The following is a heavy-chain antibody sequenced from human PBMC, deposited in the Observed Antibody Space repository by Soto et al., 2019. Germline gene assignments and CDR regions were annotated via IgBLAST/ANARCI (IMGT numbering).Heavy chain of an antibody. CDR1: GYTFTGYY. CDR2: INPNSGGT. D-gene: IGHD4-4*01. J-gene: IGHJ6*03. CDR3: ARGSKVASHYYYYYYMDV. V-gene: IGHV1-2*04. Sequence: ASVKVSCKASGYTFTGYYMHWVRQAPGQGLEWMGWINPNSGGTNYAQKFQGWVTMTRDTFISTAYMELSRLRSDDTAVYYCARGSKVASHYYYYYYMDVWGKGTTVTVSS.